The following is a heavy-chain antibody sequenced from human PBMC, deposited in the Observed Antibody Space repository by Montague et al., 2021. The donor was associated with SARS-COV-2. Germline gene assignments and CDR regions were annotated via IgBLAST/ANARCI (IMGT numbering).Heavy chain of an antibody. V-gene: IGHV4-31*03. D-gene: IGHD2-15*01. CDR1: SGSINSGGFY. J-gene: IGHJ6*02. Sequence: TLSLTCSVSSGSINSGGFYWSWIRQPPGKGLEWIGYIYYSGSTYYNPSLESRLTISVDTSKNQFSLNLSSVTAADTAVYCCARSVRGYCNDDSCLARYYYGLDVWGQGTTVTVSS. CDR2: IYYSGST. CDR3: ARSVRGYCNDDSCLARYYYGLDV.